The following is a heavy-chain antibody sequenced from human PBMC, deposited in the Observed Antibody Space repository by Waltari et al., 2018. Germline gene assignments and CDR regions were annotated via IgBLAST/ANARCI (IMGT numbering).Heavy chain of an antibody. Sequence: EMQLVESGGGLVQPGGSRRLSCYVSGFNIANYTMHWVRQAPGKVLEHVSAITSNGVGTYYTDSVKGRFTISRDNSKNTLYLQMSSLKTDDTAVYYCVKIADYWGQGTLVTVSS. CDR2: ITSNGVGT. J-gene: IGHJ4*02. CDR1: GFNIANYT. CDR3: VKIADY. V-gene: IGHV3-64D*08.